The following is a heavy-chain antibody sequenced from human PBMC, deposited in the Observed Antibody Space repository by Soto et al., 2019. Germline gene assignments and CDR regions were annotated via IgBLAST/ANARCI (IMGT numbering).Heavy chain of an antibody. Sequence: QVQLVQSGAEVKKPGASVKVSCKASGYTFTGYYMHWVRQAPGQGLEWMGWINPNSGGTNYAQKFQGWVTMTRDTSISTAYMELSRLRSDDTAVYYCARDVFEYYYDRSASYGMDVWGQGTTVTVSS. CDR2: INPNSGGT. CDR1: GYTFTGYY. CDR3: ARDVFEYYYDRSASYGMDV. D-gene: IGHD3-22*01. V-gene: IGHV1-2*04. J-gene: IGHJ6*02.